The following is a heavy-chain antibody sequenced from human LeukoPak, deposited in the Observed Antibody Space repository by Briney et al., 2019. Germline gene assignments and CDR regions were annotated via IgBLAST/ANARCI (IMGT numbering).Heavy chain of an antibody. V-gene: IGHV3-23*01. Sequence: GGSLRLSCAGSGFTFSSYAMSWVRQAPGKGLEWVSVISGSGGTTYYADSVKGRFTISRDNSKNTLYLQMNSLRAEDTAVYYCARDRDSSHSYSYYYGMDVWGQGTTVTVSS. D-gene: IGHD3-22*01. J-gene: IGHJ6*02. CDR3: ARDRDSSHSYSYYYGMDV. CDR1: GFTFSSYA. CDR2: ISGSGGTT.